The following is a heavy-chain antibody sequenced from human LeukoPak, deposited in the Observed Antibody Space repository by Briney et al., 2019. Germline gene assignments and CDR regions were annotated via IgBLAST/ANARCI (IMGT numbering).Heavy chain of an antibody. D-gene: IGHD3-10*01. J-gene: IGHJ6*02. V-gene: IGHV1-69*13. CDR3: ARVCMSGLLWFGELACYYYGMDV. Sequence: VASVKVSCKASGGTFSSYAISWVRQAPGQGLEWMGGIIPIFGTANYAQKFQGRATITADESTSTAYMELSSLRSEDTAVYYCARVCMSGLLWFGELACYYYGMDVWGQGTTVTVSS. CDR1: GGTFSSYA. CDR2: IIPIFGTA.